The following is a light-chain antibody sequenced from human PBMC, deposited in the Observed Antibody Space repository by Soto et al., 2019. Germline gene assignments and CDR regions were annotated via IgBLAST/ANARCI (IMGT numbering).Light chain of an antibody. V-gene: IGKV1-5*01. J-gene: IGKJ4*01. Sequence: IQMTQSPSTLSASVGDRVSITCRASQSINSWLAWYQQKPGKAPKLLIYDASSLESGVPSRFSGSRSGTEFTHDSSSRQPDDSATYYCQHYHSYPLTFGGGTKAEIK. CDR1: QSINSW. CDR2: DAS. CDR3: QHYHSYPLT.